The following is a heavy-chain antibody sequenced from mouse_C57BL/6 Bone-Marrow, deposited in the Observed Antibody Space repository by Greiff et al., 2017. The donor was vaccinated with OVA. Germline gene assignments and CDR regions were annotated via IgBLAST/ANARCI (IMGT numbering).Heavy chain of an antibody. Sequence: VQLQQSGAELVRPGASVTLSCKASGYTFTDYEMHWVKQTPVHGLEWIGAIDPETGGTAYNQKFKGKAILTADQSSSTAYMELRSLTSEDSAGYYCTSAGSFAYWGQGTLVTVSA. J-gene: IGHJ3*01. CDR2: IDPETGGT. D-gene: IGHD4-1*01. V-gene: IGHV1-15*01. CDR3: TSAGSFAY. CDR1: GYTFTDYE.